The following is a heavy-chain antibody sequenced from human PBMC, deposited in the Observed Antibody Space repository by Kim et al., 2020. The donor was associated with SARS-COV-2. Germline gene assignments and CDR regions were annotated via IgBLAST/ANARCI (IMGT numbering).Heavy chain of an antibody. D-gene: IGHD2-15*01. J-gene: IGHJ6*02. CDR2: INPNNGGT. V-gene: IGHV1-2*02. Sequence: ASVKVSCKTSGYSFTGYYIHWVRQAPGQGLEWMGWINPNNGGTNYAPKFQGRVTMTRDTSISTAYMELNRLRSDDTAVFYCARASTHWEEDVWGQGISVT. CDR1: GYSFTGYY. CDR3: ARASTHWEEDV.